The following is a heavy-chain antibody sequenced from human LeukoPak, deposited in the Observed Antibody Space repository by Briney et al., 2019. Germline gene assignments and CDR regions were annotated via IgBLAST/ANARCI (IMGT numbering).Heavy chain of an antibody. Sequence: GGSLRLSCAASGFTFSSYAMSWVRQAPGKGLEWVSAISGSGGSTYYADSVKGRFTISRDNSKNTLYLQMNSLRAEDTAVYYCAKDGPVNIVVVPAACSFDYWGQGTLVTVSS. CDR2: ISGSGGST. D-gene: IGHD2-2*01. CDR3: AKDGPVNIVVVPAACSFDY. V-gene: IGHV3-23*01. CDR1: GFTFSSYA. J-gene: IGHJ4*02.